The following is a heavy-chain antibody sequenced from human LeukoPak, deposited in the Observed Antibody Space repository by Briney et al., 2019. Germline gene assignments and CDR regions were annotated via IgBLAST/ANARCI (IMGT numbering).Heavy chain of an antibody. V-gene: IGHV3-7*04. CDR1: GFTFNYHS. CDR3: ARDWAGYSSSWYSGFDY. D-gene: IGHD6-13*01. CDR2: IKQDGSEK. J-gene: IGHJ4*02. Sequence: PGGSLRLSCAAYGFTFNYHSMNWVRQAPGKGLEWVANIKQDGSEKYYVDSVKGRFTISRDNAKNSLYLQMNSLRAEDTAVYYCARDWAGYSSSWYSGFDYWGQGTLVTVSS.